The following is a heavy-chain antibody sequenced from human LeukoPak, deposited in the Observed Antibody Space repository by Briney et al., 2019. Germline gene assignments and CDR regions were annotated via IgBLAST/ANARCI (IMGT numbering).Heavy chain of an antibody. D-gene: IGHD3-3*01. V-gene: IGHV3-30*03. CDR1: GFTFSSYG. J-gene: IGHJ6*02. Sequence: PGGSLRLSCAASGFTFSSYGMHWVRQAPGKGLEWVAVISYDGSNKYYADSVKGRFTISRDNAKNSLYLQMNSLRAEDTAVYYCARDLRAYFWSGYSKYYYYGMDVWGQGTTVTVSS. CDR3: ARDLRAYFWSGYSKYYYYGMDV. CDR2: ISYDGSNK.